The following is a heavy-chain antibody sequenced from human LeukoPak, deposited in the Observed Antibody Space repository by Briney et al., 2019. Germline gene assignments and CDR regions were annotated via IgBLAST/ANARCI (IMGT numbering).Heavy chain of an antibody. CDR1: GYTFTACY. CDR3: ARGFRLSAIEDWFDP. Sequence: ASVKVSCKASGYTFTACYMHWVRQAPGQGLEWMGWITPNSGGTKYAQRFQGRVTMTRDTSISTAYMELSGLRSDDTAVYYCARGFRLSAIEDWFDPWGQGTLVTVSS. CDR2: ITPNSGGT. J-gene: IGHJ5*02. D-gene: IGHD2-2*02. V-gene: IGHV1-2*02.